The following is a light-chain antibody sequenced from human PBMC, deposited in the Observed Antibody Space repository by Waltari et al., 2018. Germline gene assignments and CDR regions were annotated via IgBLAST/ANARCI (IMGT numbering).Light chain of an antibody. V-gene: IGLV4-69*01. Sequence: QLVLTQSPSASASLGASVKLTCTLSSGHRSNIIAWHQQQPEKGPRYLMKVNSDGSHSKGDEIPDRFSGSSSGAERYLTISNLQSEDEADYFCQTGGHGTWVFGGGTKLTVL. CDR3: QTGGHGTWV. CDR2: VNSDGSH. CDR1: SGHRSNI. J-gene: IGLJ3*02.